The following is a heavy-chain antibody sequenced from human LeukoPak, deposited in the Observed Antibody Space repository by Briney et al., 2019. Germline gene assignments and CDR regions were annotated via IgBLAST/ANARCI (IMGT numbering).Heavy chain of an antibody. Sequence: ASVKVSCKASGGTFSSYAISWVRQAPGQGLEWMGGIIPIFGTANYAQKFQGRVTITTDESTSTAYMELSSLRSEDTAVYYCARRKGGAPVSGMDVWGQGTTVTVSS. J-gene: IGHJ6*02. V-gene: IGHV1-69*05. CDR2: IIPIFGTA. D-gene: IGHD3-16*01. CDR1: GGTFSSYA. CDR3: ARRKGGAPVSGMDV.